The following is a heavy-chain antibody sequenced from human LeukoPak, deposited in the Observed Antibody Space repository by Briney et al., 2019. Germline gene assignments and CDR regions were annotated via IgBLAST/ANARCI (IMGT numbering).Heavy chain of an antibody. CDR2: IKSKTDGGTT. D-gene: IGHD3-10*01. V-gene: IGHV3-15*01. Sequence: GGSLRLSCAASGFTFSNAWMSWVRQAPGKGLEWVGRIKSKTDGGTTDYAAPVKGRFTISRDDSKNTLYLQMNSLKTEDTAVYYCTTALEWFGESIGDAFDIWGQGTMVTVSS. J-gene: IGHJ3*02. CDR1: GFTFSNAW. CDR3: TTALEWFGESIGDAFDI.